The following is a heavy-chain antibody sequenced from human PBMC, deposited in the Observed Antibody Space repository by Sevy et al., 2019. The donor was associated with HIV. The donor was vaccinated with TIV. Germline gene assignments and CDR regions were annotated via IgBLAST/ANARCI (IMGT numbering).Heavy chain of an antibody. CDR1: GFTFSNYG. CDR2: ICYDGSNK. J-gene: IGHJ6*03. Sequence: GGSLRLSCAASGFTFSNYGMHWVRQAPGKGLEWVAVICYDGSNKYYADSVKGRFTISRDNSKNTLYLQMNSLRAEDTAVYYCARDFWELHNDYEYYYFMDVWGKGTTVTVSS. D-gene: IGHD1-26*01. CDR3: ARDFWELHNDYEYYYFMDV. V-gene: IGHV3-33*01.